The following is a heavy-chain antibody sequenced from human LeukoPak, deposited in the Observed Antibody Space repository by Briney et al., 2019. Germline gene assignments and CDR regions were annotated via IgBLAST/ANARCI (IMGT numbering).Heavy chain of an antibody. Sequence: SETLSLTCTVSGGSISSYYWSWVRQPPGKGLEWIGYIYYSGSTNYNPSLKSRVTISVDTSKNQFSLKLSSVTAADTAVYYCARGKVGYSYGYYYYYMDVWGKGTTVTVSS. CDR1: GGSISSYY. CDR3: ARGKVGYSYGYYYYYMDV. D-gene: IGHD5-18*01. CDR2: IYYSGST. J-gene: IGHJ6*03. V-gene: IGHV4-59*01.